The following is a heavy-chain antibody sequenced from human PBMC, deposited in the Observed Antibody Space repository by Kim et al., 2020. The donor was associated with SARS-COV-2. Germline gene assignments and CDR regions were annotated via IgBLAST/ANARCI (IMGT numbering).Heavy chain of an antibody. J-gene: IGHJ4*02. Sequence: SETLSLTCTVSGGSISSGGYYWSWIRQHPGKGLEWIGYIYYSGSTYYNPSLKSRVTISVDTSKNQFSLKLSSVTAADTAVYYCAREEGSYYGSGSYYNYWGQGTLVTVSS. CDR2: IYYSGST. V-gene: IGHV4-31*03. CDR1: GGSISSGGYY. CDR3: AREEGSYYGSGSYYNY. D-gene: IGHD3-10*01.